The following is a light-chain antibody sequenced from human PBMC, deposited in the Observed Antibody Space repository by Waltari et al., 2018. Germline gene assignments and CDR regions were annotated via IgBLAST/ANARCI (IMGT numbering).Light chain of an antibody. V-gene: IGKV3-15*01. CDR1: RSVGGN. J-gene: IGKJ2*01. Sequence: EIVMTQSPATLCVSAGETATLSCRASRSVGGNLAWYQQKPGQAPRLLLYAASTRATGIPGRFSGSGSGTEFTLTISSLQSEDFAIYYCQQYNNWPPQDAFGQGTKLEIK. CDR3: QQYNNWPPQDA. CDR2: AAS.